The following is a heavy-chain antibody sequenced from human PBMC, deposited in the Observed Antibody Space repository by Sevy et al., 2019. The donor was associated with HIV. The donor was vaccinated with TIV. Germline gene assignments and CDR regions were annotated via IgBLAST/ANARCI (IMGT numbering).Heavy chain of an antibody. Sequence: GGSLRLSCAASGFTFSSYAMHWVRQAPGKGLEWVAVISYDGGNKYYADSVKGRFTISRDNSKNTLYLQMNSLRAEDTAVYYCARAQEGIAARRGVDYWGQGTLVTVSS. CDR1: GFTFSSYA. D-gene: IGHD6-6*01. CDR3: ARAQEGIAARRGVDY. J-gene: IGHJ4*02. CDR2: ISYDGGNK. V-gene: IGHV3-30-3*01.